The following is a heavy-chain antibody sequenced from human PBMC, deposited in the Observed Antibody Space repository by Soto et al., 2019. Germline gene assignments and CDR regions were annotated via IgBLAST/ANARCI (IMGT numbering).Heavy chain of an antibody. D-gene: IGHD3-22*01. CDR3: TTSNXYYVFQT. V-gene: IGHV3-53*05. CDR1: GFTVNSNY. Sequence: GGSLRLSCAASGFTVNSNYMSWVRQAPGRGLEWVSIMYTVGSTYYADSVKSRFTISRDDSNNTLYLQMNSLRTEDTAVYYCTTSNXYYVFQTWGQGALVTVSS. CDR2: MYTVGST. J-gene: IGHJ5*02.